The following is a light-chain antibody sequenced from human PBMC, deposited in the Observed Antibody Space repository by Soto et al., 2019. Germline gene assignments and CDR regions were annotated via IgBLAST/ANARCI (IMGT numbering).Light chain of an antibody. CDR2: EVS. Sequence: QSVLTQPPSVSGSPGQSVTISCTGTDSDVGSYNRVSWYQQPPGAAPKLMIYEVSNRPSGVPDRFSGSKSGNTASLTISGLLAEDEGDYYCSLYTTTSSWVFGGGTKLTVL. J-gene: IGLJ3*02. CDR3: SLYTTTSSWV. V-gene: IGLV2-18*01. CDR1: DSDVGSYNR.